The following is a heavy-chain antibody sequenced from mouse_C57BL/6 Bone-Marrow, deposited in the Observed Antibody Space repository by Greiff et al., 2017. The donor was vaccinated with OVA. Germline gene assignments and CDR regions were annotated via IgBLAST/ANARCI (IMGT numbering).Heavy chain of an antibody. CDR2: IRSKSNNYAT. Sequence: EVQLQQSGGGLVQPKGSLKLSCAASGFSFNTYAMNWVRQAPGKGLEWVARIRSKSNNYATYYADSVKDRFTISRDDSESMLYLQMNNLKTEDTAMYYCVRDYYGSPAWFAYWGQGTLVTVSA. CDR1: GFSFNTYA. CDR3: VRDYYGSPAWFAY. J-gene: IGHJ3*01. D-gene: IGHD1-1*01. V-gene: IGHV10-1*01.